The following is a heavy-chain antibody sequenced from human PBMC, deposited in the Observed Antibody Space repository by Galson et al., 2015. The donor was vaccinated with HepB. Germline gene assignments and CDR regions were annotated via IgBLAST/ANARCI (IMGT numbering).Heavy chain of an antibody. J-gene: IGHJ3*02. CDR1: GFTFSRHT. V-gene: IGHV3-48*04. Sequence: SLRLSCAASGFTFSRHTMSWVRQTPGQGLQWISYVSTNGATLHYADSVQGRFTVARDNAKHTMFLQMNSLRAEDTAVYYCATVLFGSGAYWTFEIWGKGTLVSVSS. D-gene: IGHD3-22*01. CDR3: ATVLFGSGAYWTFEI. CDR2: VSTNGATL.